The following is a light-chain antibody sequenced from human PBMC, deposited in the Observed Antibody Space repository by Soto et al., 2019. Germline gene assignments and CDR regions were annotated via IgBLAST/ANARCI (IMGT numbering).Light chain of an antibody. V-gene: IGKV3-11*01. Sequence: EIVLTQSPATLSFSPGEGATPSCRASQSVSTYLAWYQQKPGQAPRLLIYDVSNRATGIPARFSGSGSGTDFTLTISSLEPEDFAVYYCQQRNNWPSTTFGPGTKVDIK. CDR3: QQRNNWPSTT. CDR1: QSVSTY. J-gene: IGKJ3*01. CDR2: DVS.